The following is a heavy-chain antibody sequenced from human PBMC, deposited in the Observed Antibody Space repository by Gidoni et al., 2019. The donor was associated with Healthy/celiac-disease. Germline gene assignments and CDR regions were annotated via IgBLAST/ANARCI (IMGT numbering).Heavy chain of an antibody. CDR3: ARGPPRYYDFWSGYDY. D-gene: IGHD3-3*01. V-gene: IGHV1-18*01. CDR2: ISAYNGNT. Sequence: QVQLRQSGAEVKKPGASVKVSGRASGYTFTSYGISWVRQAPGQGLEWMGWISAYNGNTNYAQTLQGRVTMTTDTSPSTAYMELRSLRSDDTAVYYCARGPPRYYDFWSGYDYWGQGTLVTVSS. J-gene: IGHJ4*02. CDR1: GYTFTSYG.